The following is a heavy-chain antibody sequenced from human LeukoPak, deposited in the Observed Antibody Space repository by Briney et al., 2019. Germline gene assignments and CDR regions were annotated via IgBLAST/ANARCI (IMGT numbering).Heavy chain of an antibody. V-gene: IGHV3-23*01. D-gene: IGHD6-13*01. Sequence: QTGGSLRLSCAASGFTFSSYAMSWVRQAAGKGLEWVSAISGSTSSTYYADSVKGRFTISRDNSKNTLYLQMNSLRAEDTAVYYCARGYPWQQLVGLYFDYWGQGTLVTVSS. CDR2: ISGSTSST. J-gene: IGHJ4*02. CDR1: GFTFSSYA. CDR3: ARGYPWQQLVGLYFDY.